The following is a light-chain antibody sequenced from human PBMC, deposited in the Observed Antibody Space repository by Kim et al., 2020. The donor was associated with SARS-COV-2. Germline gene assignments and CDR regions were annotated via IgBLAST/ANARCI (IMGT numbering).Light chain of an antibody. CDR2: EVS. J-gene: IGLJ3*02. CDR1: SSDVGSYDR. V-gene: IGLV2-18*02. CDR3: SSYTSTSTWV. Sequence: GQSGSISCTGTSSDVGSYDRVAWYQQPPGTAPKLVISEVSNRPSGVPNRFSGSKSGNTASLTISGLQAEDEADYYCSSYTSTSTWVFGGGTQLTVL.